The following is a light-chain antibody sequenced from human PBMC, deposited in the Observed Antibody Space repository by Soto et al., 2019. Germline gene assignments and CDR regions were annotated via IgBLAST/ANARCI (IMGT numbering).Light chain of an antibody. CDR3: SLYTSENAYV. CDR1: STDFVSYNR. J-gene: IGLJ1*01. Sequence: QSVVTQPPSVSLSPGQSVTISCTGTSTDFVSYNRVSWYQQPPGTAPKLMIYEVSKRPSGVPDRFSGSKSGNTASLTISGLQAADEADYYCSLYTSENAYVFGTGTKVTVL. V-gene: IGLV2-18*01. CDR2: EVS.